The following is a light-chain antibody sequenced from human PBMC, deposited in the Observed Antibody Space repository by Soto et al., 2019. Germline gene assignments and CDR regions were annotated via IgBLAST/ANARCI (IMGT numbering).Light chain of an antibody. CDR2: EVT. J-gene: IGLJ1*01. CDR3: SSYADSNNYV. CDR1: SSDVGGYNF. V-gene: IGLV2-8*01. Sequence: QSGLAQPPSASGSPGQSVTISCTGTSSDVGGYNFVSWYQHHPGKAPKLMIYEVTKRPSGVPDRFSGSKSGNTASLTVSGLQAEDEADYYCSSYADSNNYVFGTGTKVTV.